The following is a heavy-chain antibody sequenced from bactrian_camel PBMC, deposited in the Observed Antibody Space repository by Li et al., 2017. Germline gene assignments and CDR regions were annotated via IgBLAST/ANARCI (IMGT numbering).Heavy chain of an antibody. CDR2: IASDGNA. D-gene: IGHD1*01. J-gene: IGHJ6*01. Sequence: DVQLVESGGGLVQPGGSLRLSCAASGLGFSGYGMSWVRQAPGKGLEWVSTIASDGNAYYVDSVKGRFTISPGNATNTVSLQMNSLKSEDTALYYCAWYEGGYWGQGTQVTVS. V-gene: IGHV3S10*01. CDR3: AWYEGGY. CDR1: GLGFSGYG.